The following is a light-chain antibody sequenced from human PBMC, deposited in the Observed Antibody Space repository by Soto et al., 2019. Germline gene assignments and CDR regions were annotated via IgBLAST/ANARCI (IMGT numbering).Light chain of an antibody. V-gene: IGKV3-15*01. CDR3: QQYNNWPPIT. CDR1: QSVSVN. J-gene: IGKJ5*01. CDR2: AAS. Sequence: EIVLTQSPCTLSLSPGERATLSCRASQSVSVNSLAWYQQKGGQAPRLLIYAASTRATGVPDRFSGSGSGTEFTLTISSLQSEDFAVYYCQQYNNWPPITFGQGTRLEIK.